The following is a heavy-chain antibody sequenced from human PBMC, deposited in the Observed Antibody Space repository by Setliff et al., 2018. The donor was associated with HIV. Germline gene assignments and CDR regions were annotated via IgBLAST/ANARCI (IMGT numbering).Heavy chain of an antibody. CDR3: ARDQSDWFY. V-gene: IGHV4-59*01. CDR1: GASISNYY. Sequence: LSLTCTVSGASISNYYWSWIRQPPGKGLEWIGYMYYSGNTNYNPSLKSRVTVSVDTSKSQFSLKLNSVTAADAAVYYCARDQSDWFYWGQGTLGTVSS. J-gene: IGHJ4*02. CDR2: MYYSGNT. D-gene: IGHD3-3*01.